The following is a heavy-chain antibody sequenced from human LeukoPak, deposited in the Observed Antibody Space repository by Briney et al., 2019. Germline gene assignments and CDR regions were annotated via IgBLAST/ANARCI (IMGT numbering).Heavy chain of an antibody. J-gene: IGHJ4*02. CDR3: TGGAPDY. Sequence: AGYLRLSCAASGFTFSDYWMSWVRQAPGQGLEWVAKINKGGRGQHFVDSVRGRFTISRDNAKNSLFLQMDRLRAEDTAFYSCTGGAPDYWGQGGLVTVSS. CDR2: INKGGRGQ. CDR1: GFTFSDYW. V-gene: IGHV3-7*04.